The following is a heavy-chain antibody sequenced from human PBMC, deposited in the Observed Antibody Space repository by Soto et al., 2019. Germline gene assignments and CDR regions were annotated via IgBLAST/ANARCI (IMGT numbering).Heavy chain of an antibody. D-gene: IGHD3-9*01. CDR1: GFTFGGYW. J-gene: IGHJ4*02. CDR3: AREYYGLLAGYYMVL. V-gene: IGHV3-74*01. Sequence: GGSLRLSCAASGFTFGGYWMHWVRQAPGNGLEWVSRSNRDGSDTNYADSVKGRFTVSRDNAKNTLFLQMNGLRAEDTAVYFCAREYYGLLAGYYMVLWGQGTLVTVSS. CDR2: SNRDGSDT.